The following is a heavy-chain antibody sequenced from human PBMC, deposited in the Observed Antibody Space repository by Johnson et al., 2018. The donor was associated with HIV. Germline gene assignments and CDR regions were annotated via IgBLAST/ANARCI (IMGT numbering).Heavy chain of an antibody. D-gene: IGHD6-19*01. V-gene: IGHV3-48*04. CDR1: GFTFSSYA. CDR2: ISGSGSTI. Sequence: VQLVESGGGLVQPGGSLRLSCAASGFTFSSYAMRWVRQAPGKGLEWVSAISGSGSTIYYADSVKGRFTISRDNAKNSLYLQMNSLRAEDTAVYYCAREPGRQWLVPGTFDIWGQGTMVTVSS. CDR3: AREPGRQWLVPGTFDI. J-gene: IGHJ3*02.